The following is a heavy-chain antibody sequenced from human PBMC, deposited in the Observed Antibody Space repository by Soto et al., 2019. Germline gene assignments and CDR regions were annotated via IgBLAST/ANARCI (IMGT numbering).Heavy chain of an antibody. V-gene: IGHV5-51*01. Sequence: GESLKISCKASGYNFNIYWIAWVRQMSGKGLEWMGIMYPDDSETRYSPSFQGQATITADKSISTAYLQWSSLKASDTAIYYCARGAKLGYCSSTSCQSYGMDVWGQGTTVTVSS. CDR3: ARGAKLGYCSSTSCQSYGMDV. CDR1: GYNFNIYW. D-gene: IGHD2-2*01. J-gene: IGHJ6*02. CDR2: MYPDDSET.